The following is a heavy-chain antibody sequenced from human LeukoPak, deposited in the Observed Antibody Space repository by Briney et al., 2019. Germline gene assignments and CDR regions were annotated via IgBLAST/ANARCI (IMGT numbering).Heavy chain of an antibody. CDR3: ARRRAVPGFYYFDY. CDR2: IYYSGST. V-gene: IGHV4-59*08. J-gene: IGHJ4*02. Sequence: ETLSLTCTVSGGSNSSYYWTWLRQPPGKGLEWIGYIYYSGSTNYNPSLKSRVTISVDTSKNQFSLKLSSLTAADTAAYYCARRRAVPGFYYFDYWGQGTLVTVSS. D-gene: IGHD6-19*01. CDR1: GGSNSSYY.